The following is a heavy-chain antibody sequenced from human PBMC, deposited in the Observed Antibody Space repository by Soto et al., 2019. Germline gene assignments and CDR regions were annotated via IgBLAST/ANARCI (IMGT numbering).Heavy chain of an antibody. J-gene: IGHJ4*02. Sequence: DVQLVESGGGIVQPGGSLRLTCAASGFSLRGYWMSWVRQAPGRGLEWVANVKQDGSDKNYVDSVKGRFTISRDNGKNSQDLQMDSRRADEAAVYYWGRGGGNFDQWGRGTLVTVSS. CDR1: GFSLRGYW. CDR3: GRGGGNFDQ. CDR2: VKQDGSDK. D-gene: IGHD3-16*01. V-gene: IGHV3-7*04.